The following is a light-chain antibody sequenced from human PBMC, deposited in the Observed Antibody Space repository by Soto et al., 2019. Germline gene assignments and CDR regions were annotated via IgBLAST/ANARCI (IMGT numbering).Light chain of an antibody. Sequence: QSALTQPPSVSGSPGQSVTISCTGTTSDIGGYKYVSWYQQLPGKAPKLMIFDVTKRPSGIPDRFSGSNSGNTASLTISGPQDGERVIFCSFSFARAPLVFGPGTMLT. CDR3: FSFARAPLV. CDR2: DVT. V-gene: IGLV2-11*01. CDR1: TSDIGGYKY. J-gene: IGLJ1*01.